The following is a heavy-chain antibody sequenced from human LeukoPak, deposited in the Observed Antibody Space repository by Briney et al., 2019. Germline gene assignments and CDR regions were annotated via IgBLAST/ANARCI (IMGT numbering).Heavy chain of an antibody. V-gene: IGHV3-11*01. CDR2: ISSSGSTI. D-gene: IGHD3-22*01. CDR1: GGSFSGYY. J-gene: IGHJ5*02. Sequence: PSETLSLTCAVYGGSFSGYYWSWIRQAPGKGLEWVSYISSSGSTIYYADSVKGRFTISRDNAKNSLYLQMNSLRAEDTAVYYCARDIIVSGYYVSWGQGTLVTVSS. CDR3: ARDIIVSGYYVS.